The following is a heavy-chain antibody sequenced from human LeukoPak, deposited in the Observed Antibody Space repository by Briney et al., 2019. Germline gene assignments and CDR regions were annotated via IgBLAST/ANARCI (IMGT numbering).Heavy chain of an antibody. V-gene: IGHV3-15*07. Sequence: PGGSLRLSCVAPGFTFSNPWMTWVRQSPGLGLEWVGRIKSNTNGGTSDYAAPVKGRFTISSDDSKHSLYLQMNSLRPEDTAMYYCTTHSVTVTGTYFWGQGALVTVSS. J-gene: IGHJ4*01. CDR2: IKSNTNGGTS. CDR3: TTHSVTVTGTYF. D-gene: IGHD6-19*01. CDR1: GFTFSNPW.